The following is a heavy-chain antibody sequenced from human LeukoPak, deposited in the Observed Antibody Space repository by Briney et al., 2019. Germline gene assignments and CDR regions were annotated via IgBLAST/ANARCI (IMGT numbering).Heavy chain of an antibody. CDR3: AKVGSGSGQY. J-gene: IGHJ4*02. Sequence: GGSLRLSCAASGLTFSSYAMSWVRQAPGKGLEWVSAISGSGGSTYYTDSVKGRFTISRDNSKNTLYLQMNSLRAEDTAVYYRAKVGSGSGQYWGQGTLVTVSS. D-gene: IGHD3-3*01. CDR1: GLTFSSYA. V-gene: IGHV3-23*01. CDR2: ISGSGGST.